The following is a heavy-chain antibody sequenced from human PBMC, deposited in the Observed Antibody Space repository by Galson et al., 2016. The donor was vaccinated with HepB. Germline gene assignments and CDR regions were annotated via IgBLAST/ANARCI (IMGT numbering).Heavy chain of an antibody. J-gene: IGHJ4*02. CDR3: ARDGYNIGWAFDY. CDR2: FYGRGST. Sequence: SETLSLTCTVAGLSISGGSYWGWIRQPPGKGLEWIGSFYGRGSTYYNPSLSSRVTISVDTSKNHFSLKLSSVTAADTAVYYCARDGYNIGWAFDYWGQGTLVTVSS. D-gene: IGHD5-24*01. V-gene: IGHV4-38-2*02. CDR1: GLSISGGSY.